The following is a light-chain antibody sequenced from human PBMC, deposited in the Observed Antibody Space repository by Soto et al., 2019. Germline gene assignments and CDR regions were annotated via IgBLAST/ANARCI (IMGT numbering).Light chain of an antibody. J-gene: IGLJ1*01. V-gene: IGLV2-23*02. CDR3: CSYAASNTYV. CDR1: ISDVASYNL. Sequence: QSALTQPASVSGSPGQSITIACTGTISDVASYNLVSWYQQHPGKAPTLMIYEVTKRPSGVSNRFSGSKSGNTASLTISGLQAEDEADYYCCSYAASNTYVFGTGTKVTVL. CDR2: EVT.